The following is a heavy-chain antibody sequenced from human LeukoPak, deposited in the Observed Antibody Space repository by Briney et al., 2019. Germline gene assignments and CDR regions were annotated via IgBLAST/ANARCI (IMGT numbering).Heavy chain of an antibody. CDR3: AGHHPRNTVDF. CDR2: ISDIGSI. D-gene: IGHD2/OR15-2a*01. V-gene: IGHV4-59*08. Sequence: PSETLSLTCTVSGGSISSYNWSWIRRPPGKGLEWIAYISDIGSINYNPSLKSRVTISLDTSKNQFSLKLSSVTAADTAVYYCAGHHPRNTVDFWGQGTLVTVSS. CDR1: GGSISSYN. J-gene: IGHJ4*02.